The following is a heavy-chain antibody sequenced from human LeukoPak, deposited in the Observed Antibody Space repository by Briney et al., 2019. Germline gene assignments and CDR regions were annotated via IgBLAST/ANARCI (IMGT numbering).Heavy chain of an antibody. J-gene: IGHJ4*02. CDR2: IYYSGST. Sequence: SETLSLTCTVSGGSISSYYWSWIRQPPGKGLEWIGYIYYSGSTYYNPSLKSRVTISLATSKNQFSLKLSSVTAADTAVYYCARHRYSAYASSDYWGQGTLVTVSS. CDR1: GGSISSYY. V-gene: IGHV4-59*04. CDR3: ARHRYSAYASSDY. D-gene: IGHD5-12*01.